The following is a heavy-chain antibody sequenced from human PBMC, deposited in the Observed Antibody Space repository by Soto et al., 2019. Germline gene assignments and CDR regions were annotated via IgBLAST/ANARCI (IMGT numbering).Heavy chain of an antibody. V-gene: IGHV3-23*01. D-gene: IGHD6-13*01. CDR2: ISGSGSST. Sequence: GGSLSLSCAASGFTFSSYDMSWVRQAPGKGLEWVSAISGSGSSTYYADSVKGRFTISRDNSKNTLYLQMNSLRAEDTAVYYCAKDRRLEGIAADYWGQGTLVTVSS. CDR3: AKDRRLEGIAADY. CDR1: GFTFSSYD. J-gene: IGHJ4*02.